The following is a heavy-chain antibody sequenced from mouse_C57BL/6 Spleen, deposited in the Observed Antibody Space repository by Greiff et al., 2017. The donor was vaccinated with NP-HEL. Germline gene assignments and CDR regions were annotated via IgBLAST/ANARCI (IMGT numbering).Heavy chain of an antibody. D-gene: IGHD3-2*02. CDR2: IYPGSGST. CDR3: AREGDSSGYWYFDV. CDR1: GYTFTSYW. Sequence: QVQLQQPGAELVKPGASVTMSCKASGYTFTSYWITWVKQRPGQGLEWIGDIYPGSGSTNYNEKFKSKATLTVDTSSSTAYMQLSSLTSEDSAVYYCAREGDSSGYWYFDVWGTGTTVTVAS. J-gene: IGHJ1*03. V-gene: IGHV1-55*01.